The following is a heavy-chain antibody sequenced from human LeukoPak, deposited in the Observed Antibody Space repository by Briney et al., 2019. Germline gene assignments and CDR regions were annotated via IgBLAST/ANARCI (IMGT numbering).Heavy chain of an antibody. CDR1: GVSISSSSYY. D-gene: IGHD3-22*01. CDR2: IYYSGST. Sequence: SETLSLTCTVSGVSISSSSYYWGWIRQPPGKGLEWIGSIYYSGSTYYNPSLKSRVTISVDMSKDQFSLKLSSVTAADTAVYYCARRGYYDSSGYYRYWGQGTLVTVSS. CDR3: ARRGYYDSSGYYRY. J-gene: IGHJ4*02. V-gene: IGHV4-39*01.